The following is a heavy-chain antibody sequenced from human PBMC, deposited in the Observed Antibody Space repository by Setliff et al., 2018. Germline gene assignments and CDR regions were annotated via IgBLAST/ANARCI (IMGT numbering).Heavy chain of an antibody. CDR1: GYNFTSYW. D-gene: IGHD4-4*01. CDR3: ARDSNYEGAYDF. J-gene: IGHJ4*02. Sequence: PGESLTISCKGSGYNFTSYWIGWVRQMPGKGLEWMGVIYPGASDTRYSPSFQGQVTISADKSISTAYLQWSSVKASDTAMYYCARDSNYEGAYDFWGQGTLVTVSS. CDR2: IYPGASDT. V-gene: IGHV5-51*01.